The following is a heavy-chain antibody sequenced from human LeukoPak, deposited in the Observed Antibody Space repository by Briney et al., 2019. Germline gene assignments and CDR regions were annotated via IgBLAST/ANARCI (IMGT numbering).Heavy chain of an antibody. CDR3: ARDVRYCSSTSCPVY. J-gene: IGHJ4*02. D-gene: IGHD2-2*01. CDR2: ISSSSSYI. CDR1: GFTFSSYS. Sequence: PGGSLRLSCAASGFTFSSYSMNWVRQAPGKGLEWVSSISSSSSYIYYADSVKGRFTISRDNAKNSLYLQMNSLRAEDTAVYYCARDVRYCSSTSCPVYWGQGTLSPSPQ. V-gene: IGHV3-21*01.